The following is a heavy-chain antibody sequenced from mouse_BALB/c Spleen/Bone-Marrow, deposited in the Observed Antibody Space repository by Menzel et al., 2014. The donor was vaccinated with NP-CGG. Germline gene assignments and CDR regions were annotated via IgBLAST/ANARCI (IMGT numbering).Heavy chain of an antibody. CDR1: GFTFTDYY. CDR3: ARFPMDY. CDR2: IRNKAYGYTT. V-gene: IGHV7-3*02. J-gene: IGHJ4*01. Sequence: EVMLVESGGGLVQPGGSLRLSCTTSGFTFTDYYMSWVRQPPGKALEWLAFIRNKAYGYTTEYSASVRGRFTISRDNSQSILYLQMNTLRAEDSATYYCARFPMDYWGQGTSVTGSS.